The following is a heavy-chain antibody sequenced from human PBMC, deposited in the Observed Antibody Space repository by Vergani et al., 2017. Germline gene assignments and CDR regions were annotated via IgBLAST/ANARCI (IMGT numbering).Heavy chain of an antibody. D-gene: IGHD6-6*01. CDR1: GYTFTSYG. V-gene: IGHV1-18*01. Sequence: QVQLVQSGAEVKTPGASVKVSCKASGYTFTSYGISWVRQAPGQGLEWMGWISAYNGNKNYAQKLQGIVTMTTDTSTSTAYMELRSLRSDDTAVYYCSREVVVSRSSSGYYYDYMDVWGKGTTVTVSS. CDR2: ISAYNGNK. CDR3: SREVVVSRSSSGYYYDYMDV. J-gene: IGHJ6*03.